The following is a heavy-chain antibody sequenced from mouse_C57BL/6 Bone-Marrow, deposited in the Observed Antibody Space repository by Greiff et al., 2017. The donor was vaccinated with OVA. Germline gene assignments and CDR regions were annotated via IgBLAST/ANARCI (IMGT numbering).Heavy chain of an antibody. CDR2: RSYDGSN. CDR3: ARDGAPFAY. CDR1: GYSITSGYY. J-gene: IGHJ3*01. D-gene: IGHD3-1*01. V-gene: IGHV3-6*01. Sequence: EVQLQQSGPGLVKPSQSLSLTCSVTGYSITSGYYWNWIRQFPGNKLEWMGYRSYDGSNNYNPSLKNRISITRDTSKNQFFLKLNSVTTEDTATYYCARDGAPFAYWGQGTLVTVSA.